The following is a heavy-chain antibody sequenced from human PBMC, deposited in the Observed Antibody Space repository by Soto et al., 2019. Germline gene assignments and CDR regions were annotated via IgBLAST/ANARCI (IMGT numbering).Heavy chain of an antibody. CDR1: GGSISSYY. CDR2: IYYSGST. J-gene: IGHJ4*02. Sequence: SETLSLTCTVSGGSISSYYWSWIRQPPGKGLEWIGYIYYSGSTNYNPSLKSRVTISVDTSKNQFSLKLSSVTAADTAVYYCARIRSGGYFDYWGQGTLVTVSS. D-gene: IGHD3-16*01. CDR3: ARIRSGGYFDY. V-gene: IGHV4-59*12.